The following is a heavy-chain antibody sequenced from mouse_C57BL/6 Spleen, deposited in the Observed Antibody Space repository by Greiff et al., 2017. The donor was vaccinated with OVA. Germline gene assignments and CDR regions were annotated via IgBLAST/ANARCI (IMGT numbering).Heavy chain of an antibody. Sequence: EVKLMESGGGLVQPGGSLSLSCAASGFTFTDYYMSWVRQPPGKALEWLGFIRNKANGYTTEYSASVKGRFTISRDNSQSILYLQMNALRAEDSATYYCARYKDGHDSFDYWGQGTTLTVSS. V-gene: IGHV7-3*01. CDR3: ARYKDGHDSFDY. D-gene: IGHD2-2*01. CDR2: IRNKANGYTT. CDR1: GFTFTDYY. J-gene: IGHJ2*01.